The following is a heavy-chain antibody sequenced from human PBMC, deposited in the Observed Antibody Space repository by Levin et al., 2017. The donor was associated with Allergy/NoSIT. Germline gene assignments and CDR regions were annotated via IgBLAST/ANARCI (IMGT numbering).Heavy chain of an antibody. Sequence: GESLKISCAASGFIFSNYAMSWVRQAPGKGLEWVSAFSGSGGTTYYADSVKGRFTISRDNSKNTLYLQMNSLRAEDTAVYYCARVRGVTAIPFDYWGEGTLVTVSS. J-gene: IGHJ4*02. CDR3: ARVRGVTAIPFDY. V-gene: IGHV3-23*01. CDR1: GFIFSNYA. D-gene: IGHD2-21*02. CDR2: FSGSGGTT.